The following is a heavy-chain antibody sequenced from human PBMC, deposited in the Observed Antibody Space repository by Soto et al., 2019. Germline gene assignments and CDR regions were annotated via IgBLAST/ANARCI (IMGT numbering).Heavy chain of an antibody. J-gene: IGHJ4*02. CDR2: IYIGGGT. Sequence: EVQLVESGGGLVQPGGSLRLSCAASGLTVSTNPMSWVRQAPGKGLEWVSVIYIGGGTHYADSVKGRFTISRDNSKNTVNLQMNSLRPGDTAVYYCARDGSGHWGQGTLVTVSS. CDR1: GLTVSTNP. V-gene: IGHV3-66*01. CDR3: ARDGSGH.